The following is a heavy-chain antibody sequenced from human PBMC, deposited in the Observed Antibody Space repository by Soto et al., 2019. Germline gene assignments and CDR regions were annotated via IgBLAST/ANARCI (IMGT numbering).Heavy chain of an antibody. CDR1: GYTLTNFY. J-gene: IGHJ6*01. CDR2: INPNSGGT. D-gene: IGHD5-12*01. V-gene: IGHV1-2*04. CDR3: ARQGSMGGYDSYYYYGMDI. Sequence: GASVKVSCKASGYTLTNFYMHWVRQAPGQGLEWMGWINPNSGGTNYAQKFQGWVTMTRDTSISTAYMELSRLRSDDTAVYYCARQGSMGGYDSYYYYGMDIWR.